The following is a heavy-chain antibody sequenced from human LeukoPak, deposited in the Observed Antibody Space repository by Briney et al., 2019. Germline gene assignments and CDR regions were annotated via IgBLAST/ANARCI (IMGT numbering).Heavy chain of an antibody. J-gene: IGHJ4*02. Sequence: PGGSLRLSCAASGFTFSSYSMNWVRQAPGKGLEWVAVISYDGSNKYYADSVKGRFTISRDNSKNTLYLQMNSLRAEDTAVYYCAKARSGGYSLFDYWGQGTLVTVSS. V-gene: IGHV3-30*18. CDR2: ISYDGSNK. CDR1: GFTFSSYS. D-gene: IGHD3-22*01. CDR3: AKARSGGYSLFDY.